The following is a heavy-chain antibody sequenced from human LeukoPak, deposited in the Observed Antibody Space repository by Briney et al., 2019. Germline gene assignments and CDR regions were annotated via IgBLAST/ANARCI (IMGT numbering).Heavy chain of an antibody. V-gene: IGHV3-30*02. J-gene: IGHJ4*02. CDR3: AREGSGYFDY. CDR1: GFIFSSYA. D-gene: IGHD3-10*01. CDR2: IRYDGSNK. Sequence: GGSLRLSCAASGFIFSSYAVHWVRQAPGKGLEWVAFIRYDGSNKYYADSVKGRFTISRDNAKNSVYLQMNSLRAEDTAVYYCAREGSGYFDYWGQGHLVTVSS.